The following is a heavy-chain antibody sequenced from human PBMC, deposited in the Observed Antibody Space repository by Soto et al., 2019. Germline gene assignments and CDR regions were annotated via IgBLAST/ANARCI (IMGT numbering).Heavy chain of an antibody. D-gene: IGHD3-10*01. V-gene: IGHV4-59*08. J-gene: IGHJ3*02. CDR1: GGTVSSYG. Sequence: WETLSLTGTVSGGTVSSYGRSWIGQPPGKGVEWMANDYDSGSTNYNASLKSRVTISVATSKPQFSLKLSSVTAADTAVYYCARLGGITLVRGVLTAFAIWGQRTLVTVSS. CDR2: DYDSGST. CDR3: ARLGGITLVRGVLTAFAI.